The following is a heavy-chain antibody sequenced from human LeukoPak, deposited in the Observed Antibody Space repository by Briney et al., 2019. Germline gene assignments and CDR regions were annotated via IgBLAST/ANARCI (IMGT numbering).Heavy chain of an antibody. CDR3: ADLGYCSGGSCYSAGY. V-gene: IGHV4-38-2*02. CDR2: IYHSGST. J-gene: IGHJ4*02. Sequence: SETLSLTCTVSGYSISSGYYWGWIRQPPGKELEWIGSIYHSGSTYYNPSLKSRVTISVDTSKNQFSLKLSSVTAADTAVYYCADLGYCSGGSCYSAGYWGQGTLVTVSS. D-gene: IGHD2-15*01. CDR1: GYSISSGYY.